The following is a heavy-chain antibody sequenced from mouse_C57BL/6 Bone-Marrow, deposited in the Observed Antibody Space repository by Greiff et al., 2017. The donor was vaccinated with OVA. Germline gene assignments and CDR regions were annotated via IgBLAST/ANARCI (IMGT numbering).Heavy chain of an antibody. D-gene: IGHD4-1*01. V-gene: IGHV5-16*01. CDR2: INYDGSST. J-gene: IGHJ4*01. Sequence: EVQRVESEGGLVQPGSSMKLSCTASGFTFSDYYMAWVRQVPEKGLEWVANINYDGSSTYYLDSLKSRFIISRDNAKNILYLQMSSLKSEDTATYYCARSLTGYYAMDYWGQGTSVTVSS. CDR3: ARSLTGYYAMDY. CDR1: GFTFSDYY.